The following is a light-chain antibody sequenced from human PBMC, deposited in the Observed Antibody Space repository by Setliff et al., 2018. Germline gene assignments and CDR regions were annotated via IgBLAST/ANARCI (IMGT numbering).Light chain of an antibody. CDR3: SSYTSSSTDV. Sequence: QSALTQPASVSGSPGQSITISCTGTSSDVGGYNYVSWYQQHPDKAPKLMISDVSKRPSGVSNRFSGSKSGNTASLTISGLQAEDEADYYCSSYTSSSTDVFGTGTKVTVL. V-gene: IGLV2-14*01. CDR1: SSDVGGYNY. CDR2: DVS. J-gene: IGLJ1*01.